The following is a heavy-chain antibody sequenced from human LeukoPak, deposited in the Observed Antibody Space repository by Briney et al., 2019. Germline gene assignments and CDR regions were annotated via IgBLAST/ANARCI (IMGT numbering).Heavy chain of an antibody. J-gene: IGHJ4*02. CDR2: TSDRGDYT. CDR3: ARKAQYNGHYPLDY. CDR1: GFTFTSYS. Sequence: GGSLRLSCAASGFTFTSYSMSWVRQAPGKGLEWVSGTSDRGDYTYYADSVKGRFTISRDSSKNTLFLQTNSLRAEDTALYFCARKAQYNGHYPLDYWGQGTLVTVSS. D-gene: IGHD1-7*01. V-gene: IGHV3-23*01.